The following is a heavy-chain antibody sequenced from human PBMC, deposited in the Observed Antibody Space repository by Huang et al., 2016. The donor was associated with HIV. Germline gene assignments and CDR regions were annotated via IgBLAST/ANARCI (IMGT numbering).Heavy chain of an antibody. Sequence: QVQLQESGPGLVKPSETLSLTCTVSGGSISSHYWTWIRLPPEKGLDWIGSVYFSGSTVYNASLKSRVTMSVDTSKNQFSLRLSSVTAADTAVYYCARDKLLYGHSKSSGRIDYWGQGTLVTVSS. J-gene: IGHJ4*02. D-gene: IGHD3-22*01. CDR1: GGSISSHY. CDR3: ARDKLLYGHSKSSGRIDY. CDR2: VYFSGST. V-gene: IGHV4-59*11.